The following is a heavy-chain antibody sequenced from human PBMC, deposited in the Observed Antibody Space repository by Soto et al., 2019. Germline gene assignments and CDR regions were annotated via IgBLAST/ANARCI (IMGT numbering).Heavy chain of an antibody. Sequence: ASVKVSCKASGNSLTTLAISWVRQAPGQGLEWMGWISVNNGNTNYAQKVQGRVTMTTDTSTSTAYMELRSLTSDDTAIYYCACDSWSVLGTDYYYFYGMDVWGQGTTVTVSS. J-gene: IGHJ6*02. CDR3: ACDSWSVLGTDYYYFYGMDV. V-gene: IGHV1-18*01. CDR2: ISVNNGNT. D-gene: IGHD6-13*01. CDR1: GNSLTTLA.